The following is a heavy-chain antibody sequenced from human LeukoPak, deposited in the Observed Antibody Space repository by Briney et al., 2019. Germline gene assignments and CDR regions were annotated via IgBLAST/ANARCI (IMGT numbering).Heavy chain of an antibody. CDR1: GFTFSSYA. Sequence: GGSLRLSCAASGFTFSSYAMSWVRQAPGKGLEWVSAIRGSGDRTHYADSVKGRFTISRDNSKNTLYLQMNSLRAEDTAVYYCARGRYSSGFGGNYYYYYMDVWGKGTTVTVSS. V-gene: IGHV3-23*01. CDR2: IRGSGDRT. D-gene: IGHD5-18*01. CDR3: ARGRYSSGFGGNYYYYYMDV. J-gene: IGHJ6*03.